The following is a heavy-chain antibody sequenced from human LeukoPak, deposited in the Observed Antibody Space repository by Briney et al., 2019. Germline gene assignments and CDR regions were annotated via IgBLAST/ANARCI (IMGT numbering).Heavy chain of an antibody. D-gene: IGHD3-10*01. CDR3: ARDGTMVRGYRWGNWFDP. J-gene: IGHJ5*02. CDR2: IQQHGSET. CDR1: GFTFSNYW. Sequence: GGSLRLSCEGSGFTFSNYWMSWVRQAPGKGLEWVANIQQHGSETYYGDSVKGRFTISRDNAKNSLYLQMNSLRAEDTAVYYCARDGTMVRGYRWGNWFDPWGQGALVTVSS. V-gene: IGHV3-7*01.